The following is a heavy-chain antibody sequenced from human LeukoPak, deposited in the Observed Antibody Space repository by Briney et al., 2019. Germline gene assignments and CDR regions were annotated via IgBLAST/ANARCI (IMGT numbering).Heavy chain of an antibody. J-gene: IGHJ4*02. CDR3: ARLEWFGDLRGYYFDY. D-gene: IGHD3-10*01. CDR2: IYPGDSDT. CDR1: GYILTNNW. Sequence: GESLKISCKVSGYILTNNWIGWVRQVPGKGLEWMGIIYPGDSDTRYSPSFQGQVTISADKSISTAYLQWSSLKASDTAMYYCARLEWFGDLRGYYFDYWGQGTLVTVSS. V-gene: IGHV5-51*01.